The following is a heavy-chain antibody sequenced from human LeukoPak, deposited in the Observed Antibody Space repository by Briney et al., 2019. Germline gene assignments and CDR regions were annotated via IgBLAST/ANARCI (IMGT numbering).Heavy chain of an antibody. CDR3: ARGATVTTDWYFDL. CDR2: ISSSGDYI. V-gene: IGHV3-21*01. D-gene: IGHD4-17*01. J-gene: IGHJ2*01. Sequence: GGSLRLSCAASGFSFSIFSMNWVRQAPGKGLEWLPSISSSGDYIYYADSLKGRFTISRDNAKNSLYLQMSSLRAEDTSVYYCARGATVTTDWYFDLWGRGTLVSVSS. CDR1: GFSFSIFS.